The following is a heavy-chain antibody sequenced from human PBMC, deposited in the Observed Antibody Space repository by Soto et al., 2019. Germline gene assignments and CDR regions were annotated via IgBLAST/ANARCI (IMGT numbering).Heavy chain of an antibody. CDR2: IYYTGKT. CDR3: VRKNEREGSFES. V-gene: IGHV4-59*01. J-gene: IGHJ4*02. CDR1: VGTIGDYY. Sequence: PSETLSLTCSISVGTIGDYYWSCIRHPPGKGLEWLAYIYYTGKTDQNPSLERRVSISLGTSKNKFSLNLRSVTAADTAVYYCVRKNEREGSFESWGPGILVTVSS.